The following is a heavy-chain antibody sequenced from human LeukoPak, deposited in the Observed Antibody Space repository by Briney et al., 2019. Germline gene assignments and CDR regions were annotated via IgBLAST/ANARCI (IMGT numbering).Heavy chain of an antibody. V-gene: IGHV3-33*06. J-gene: IGHJ6*02. CDR1: GFTFSSYA. CDR2: IWYDGSYK. D-gene: IGHD3-10*01. Sequence: TGGSLRLSCAASGFTFSSYAMSWVRQAPGKGLEWVAVIWYDGSYKYYADSVKDRFTISRDNSKNTLYLQMNSLRAEDTAVYYCAKDRGSYYYGMDVWGQGTTVTVSS. CDR3: AKDRGSYYYGMDV.